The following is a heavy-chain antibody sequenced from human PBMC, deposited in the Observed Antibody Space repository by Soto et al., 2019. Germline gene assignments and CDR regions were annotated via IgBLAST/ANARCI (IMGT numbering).Heavy chain of an antibody. CDR1: GFTFSSYA. V-gene: IGHV3-23*01. CDR3: AKDLTVGYCSGGSCQTAGRYYYYGMDV. J-gene: IGHJ6*02. CDR2: ISGRGGST. Sequence: PGGSLRLSCAASGFTFSSYAMSWVRQAPGKWREWVSAISGRGGSTYYADSVKGGFTISRDNSKNRLYLQMNILRAEDTAVYYCAKDLTVGYCSGGSCQTAGRYYYYGMDVWGQGXTVTVYS. D-gene: IGHD2-15*01.